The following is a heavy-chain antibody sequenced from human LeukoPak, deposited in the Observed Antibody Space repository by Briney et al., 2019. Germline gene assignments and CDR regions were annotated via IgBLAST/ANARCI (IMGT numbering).Heavy chain of an antibody. CDR3: ARHSLRRGYRDYDDADF. J-gene: IGHJ4*02. Sequence: GESLKISCKGSGYSFTSSWIAWVRQMPGKGLEWMGIIYPGDSDTRYSPSFQGQVTISADESISTAYLQWSSLKASDTAMYYCARHSLRRGYRDYDDADFWGQGTLVTVSS. CDR1: GYSFTSSW. D-gene: IGHD5-12*01. CDR2: IYPGDSDT. V-gene: IGHV5-51*01.